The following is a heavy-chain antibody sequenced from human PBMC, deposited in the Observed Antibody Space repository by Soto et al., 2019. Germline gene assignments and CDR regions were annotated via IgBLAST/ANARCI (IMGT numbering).Heavy chain of an antibody. D-gene: IGHD4-17*01. CDR2: ISSSSSTI. J-gene: IGHJ5*02. CDR1: GFTFSSYS. Sequence: EVQLVESGGGLVQPGGSLRLSCAASGFTFSSYSMNWVRQAPGKGLEWVSYISSSSSTIYYADSVKGRFTISRDNAKNSLYLQMNSLSAEDTAVYYCERLPYLYDDGDYLWGQGTLVTVSS. CDR3: ERLPYLYDDGDYL. V-gene: IGHV3-48*01.